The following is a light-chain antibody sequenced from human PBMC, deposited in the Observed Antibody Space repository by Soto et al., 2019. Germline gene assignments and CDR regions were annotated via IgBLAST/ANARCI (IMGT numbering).Light chain of an antibody. Sequence: QSVLTQPPSVSGAPGQRVTISCTGSSSNIGAGYDVHWYQQLPGTAPKLLIYGNSNRPSGVPDRFSGSKSGTSASLAITGVPAEDEAYFYCPSYDRSLGGGVFGGGTQLTVL. J-gene: IGLJ7*01. V-gene: IGLV1-40*01. CDR2: GNS. CDR3: PSYDRSLGGGV. CDR1: SSNIGAGYD.